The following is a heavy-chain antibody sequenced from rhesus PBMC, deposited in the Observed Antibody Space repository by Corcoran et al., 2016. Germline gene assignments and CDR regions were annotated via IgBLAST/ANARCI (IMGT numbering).Heavy chain of an antibody. CDR3: ARARYSGYSFYFDY. Sequence: QVQLQESGPGLVKPSETLSLTCAVSGYSISSGYGWSWIRQPPGKGREWIGYIGGNRGNTNYNPSLKSLVSISKDTSKNQFSLKRSSVTAADTAVYYCARARYSGYSFYFDYWGQGVLVTVSS. V-gene: IGHV4-127*01. CDR2: IGGNRGNT. CDR1: GYSISSGYG. D-gene: IGHD5-24*01. J-gene: IGHJ4*01.